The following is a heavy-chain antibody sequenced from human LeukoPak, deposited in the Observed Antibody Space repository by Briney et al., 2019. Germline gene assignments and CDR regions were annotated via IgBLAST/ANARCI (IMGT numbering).Heavy chain of an antibody. D-gene: IGHD3-22*01. CDR3: ARDVSGDYDTFDY. CDR2: VYRSGST. J-gene: IGHJ4*02. Sequence: SETLSLICAVSGYSISSGYYWGWIRQPPGKGLEWIGSVYRSGSTYYNPSLKSRVTISVDTSKNQFSLKLRSVTASDTAVYYCARDVSGDYDTFDYWGQGTLVTVSS. CDR1: GYSISSGYY. V-gene: IGHV4-38-2*02.